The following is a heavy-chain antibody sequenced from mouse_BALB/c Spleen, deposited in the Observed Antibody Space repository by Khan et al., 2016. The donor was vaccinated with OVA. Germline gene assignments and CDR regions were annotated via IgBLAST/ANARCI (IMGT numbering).Heavy chain of an antibody. CDR2: INSNGGST. V-gene: IGHV5-6-3*01. D-gene: IGHD2-5*01. CDR3: VVMTETIN. CDR1: GFTFSSYG. Sequence: EVELVESGGGLVKPGGSLKLSCAASGFTFSSYGMSWVRQTPDKRLELVATINSNGGSTYYPDSVKGRFTISRDTAKNNLYLQMISLKSEEAARYYCVVMTETINWGQGTTLTVSS. J-gene: IGHJ2*01.